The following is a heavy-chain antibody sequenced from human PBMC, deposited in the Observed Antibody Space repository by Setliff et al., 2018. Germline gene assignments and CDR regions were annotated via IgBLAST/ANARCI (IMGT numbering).Heavy chain of an antibody. V-gene: IGHV3-53*01. D-gene: IGHD3-22*01. Sequence: PGGSLRLSCAASGFTVSTDYMSWVRQAPGKGLEWVSVIYSGGSTYYADSVKGRFTISRDNSKNTLYLQMNSLRAEDTAVYYCAKVKTYYYDSSTLDYWGQGTLVTVSS. CDR2: IYSGGST. J-gene: IGHJ4*02. CDR1: GFTVSTDY. CDR3: AKVKTYYYDSSTLDY.